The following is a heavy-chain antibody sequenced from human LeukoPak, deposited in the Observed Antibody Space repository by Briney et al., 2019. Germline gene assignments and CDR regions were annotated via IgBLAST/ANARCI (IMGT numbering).Heavy chain of an antibody. J-gene: IGHJ6*04. Sequence: GGSLRLSCAASGFTFSSYEMNWVRQAPGKGLEWVSYIGTSDISIFYADSVKGRFTISRDNAKNSLYLQMNSLRAEDTAVYYCARTPIYGFWSGYSMDVWGKGTTVTVSS. CDR3: ARTPIYGFWSGYSMDV. CDR1: GFTFSSYE. V-gene: IGHV3-48*03. D-gene: IGHD3-3*01. CDR2: IGTSDISI.